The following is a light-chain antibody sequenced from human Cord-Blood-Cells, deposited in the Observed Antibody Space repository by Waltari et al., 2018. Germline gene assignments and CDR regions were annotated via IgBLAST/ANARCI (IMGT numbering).Light chain of an antibody. CDR3: SSYTSSSTVV. J-gene: IGLJ2*01. CDR2: EVS. CDR1: SSDVGRYNY. V-gene: IGLV2-14*01. Sequence: SALTQPASVSGTAGQSITISTSGTSSDVGRYNYVSWYQQHPGKAPKLMIYEVSNRPSGVSNRFSGSKSGNTASLTISGLQAEDEADYYCSSYTSSSTVVFGGGTKLTVL.